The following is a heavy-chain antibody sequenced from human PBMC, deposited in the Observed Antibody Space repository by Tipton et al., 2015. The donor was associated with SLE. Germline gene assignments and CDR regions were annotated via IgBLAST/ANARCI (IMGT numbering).Heavy chain of an antibody. CDR1: GGSISSSSYY. CDR3: ATTGGYCSANSCASDSFDF. V-gene: IGHV4-39*01. CDR2: IYHSGST. J-gene: IGHJ3*01. Sequence: LRLSYTVSGGSISSSSYYWGWIRQPPGKGLEWIGSIYHSGSTYYNPSLKSRATISVDTSKNQFSLKLSYVTAADTAVYFCATTGGYCSANSCASDSFDFWGHGTMVTVSS. D-gene: IGHD2-15*01.